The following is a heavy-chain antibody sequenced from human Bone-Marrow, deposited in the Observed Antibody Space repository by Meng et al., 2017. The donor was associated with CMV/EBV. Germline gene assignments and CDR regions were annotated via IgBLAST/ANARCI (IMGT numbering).Heavy chain of an antibody. D-gene: IGHD2-2*01. CDR2: IKQDGSEK. CDR1: GFTFSSYW. CDR3: ARVGGYCSSTSCRQNNYYYYGMDV. J-gene: IGHJ6*02. Sequence: GGSLRLSCAASGFTFSSYWTSWVRQAPGKGLEWVANIKQDGSEKYYVDSVKGRFTISRDNAKNSLYLQMNSLRAEDTAVYYCARVGGYCSSTSCRQNNYYYYGMDVWGQGTTVTVSS. V-gene: IGHV3-7*01.